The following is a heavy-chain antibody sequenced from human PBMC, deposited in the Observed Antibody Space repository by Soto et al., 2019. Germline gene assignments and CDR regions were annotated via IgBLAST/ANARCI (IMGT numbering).Heavy chain of an antibody. V-gene: IGHV3-48*01. Sequence: EVQLVESGGGLVQPGGSLRLSCAASGFTFNGYSMNWVRQAPGKGLEWISYISGSGTTIYYADSVKGRFTISRDNAKNSLYLQMNSLRAEDTAVYYCATPRSGGGRGWGQGTLVTVSS. CDR3: ATPRSGGGRG. CDR1: GFTFNGYS. CDR2: ISGSGTTI. D-gene: IGHD2-15*01. J-gene: IGHJ4*02.